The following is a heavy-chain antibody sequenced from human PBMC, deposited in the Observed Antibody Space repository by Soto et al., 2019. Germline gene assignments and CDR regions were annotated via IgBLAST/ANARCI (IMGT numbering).Heavy chain of an antibody. CDR1: GDSIISGGYY. V-gene: IGHV4-39*01. J-gene: IGHJ4*02. CDR3: ARHLGEGYFDY. CDR2: IYYSGTT. Sequence: SETLSLTCTVSGDSIISGGYYWTWIRQHPGKGLEWIGYIYYSGTTYYNPSLKSRVTISVDTSKNHFSLKLSSVTAADTAVYYCARHLGEGYFDYWGQGTLVTVSS.